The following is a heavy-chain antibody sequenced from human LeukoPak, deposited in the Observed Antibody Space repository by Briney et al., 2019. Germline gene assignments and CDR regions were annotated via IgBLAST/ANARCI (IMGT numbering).Heavy chain of an antibody. CDR2: ISSNGGST. Sequence: GGSLRLSCAASGFTFSSYAMHWVRQAPGKGLEYVSAISSNGGSTYYANSVKGRFTISRDNSKNTLYLQMGSLRADDMAVYYYARDRSYGYLYDAFDIWGQGTMVTVSS. V-gene: IGHV3-64*01. D-gene: IGHD5-18*01. J-gene: IGHJ3*02. CDR1: GFTFSSYA. CDR3: ARDRSYGYLYDAFDI.